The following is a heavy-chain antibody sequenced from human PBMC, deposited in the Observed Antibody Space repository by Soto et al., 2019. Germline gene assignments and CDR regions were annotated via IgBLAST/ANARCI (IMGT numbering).Heavy chain of an antibody. D-gene: IGHD1-26*01. Sequence: PGGSLRLSCAASGFTFTSSAMSWVRQAPGKGLEWVSVISGSGGRAYYADSVKGRFTISRDNSKNTLYLQMNSLRAEDTAVYYCANFSNGNYSAPFAYWGQGTLVT. CDR2: ISGSGGRA. CDR3: ANFSNGNYSAPFAY. CDR1: GFTFTSSA. V-gene: IGHV3-23*01. J-gene: IGHJ4*02.